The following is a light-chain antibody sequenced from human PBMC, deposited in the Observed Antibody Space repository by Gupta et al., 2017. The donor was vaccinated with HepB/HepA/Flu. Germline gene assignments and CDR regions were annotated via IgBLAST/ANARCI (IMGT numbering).Light chain of an antibody. J-gene: IGLJ2*01. CDR3: YSRDSSGARLL. CDR1: SLRSYY. V-gene: IGLV3-19*01. Sequence: SSELTQDPSVSVALGQTVRFTCQGDSLRSYYASWFQQKPGQAPVLVIYVRNNRPSEIPDRFSGSGSGNTASWTITGTQAEDEADDDGYSRDSSGARLLFGGGTKLTVL. CDR2: VRN.